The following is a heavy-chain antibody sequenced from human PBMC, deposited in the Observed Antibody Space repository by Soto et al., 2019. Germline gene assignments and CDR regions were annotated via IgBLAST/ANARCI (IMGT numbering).Heavy chain of an antibody. J-gene: IGHJ6*02. Sequence: GESLKISCKGSGYSFTSYWIGWVRQMPGKGLEWMGIIYPGDSDTRYSPSFQGQVAISADKSISTAYLQWSSLKASDTAMYYCARQRDVTIFGVVDYYYYGMDVWGQGTTVTVSS. D-gene: IGHD3-3*01. CDR1: GYSFTSYW. CDR3: ARQRDVTIFGVVDYYYYGMDV. CDR2: IYPGDSDT. V-gene: IGHV5-51*01.